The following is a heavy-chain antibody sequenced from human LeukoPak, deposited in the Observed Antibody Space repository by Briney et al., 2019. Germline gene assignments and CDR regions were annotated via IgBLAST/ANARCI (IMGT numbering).Heavy chain of an antibody. V-gene: IGHV3-23*01. J-gene: IGHJ4*02. CDR2: VDTSGGGT. D-gene: IGHD3-10*01. CDR3: AKGGGKFFDY. CDR1: GFTFSNYG. Sequence: GGSLRLSCAASGFTFSNYGMSWVRQAPGKGLEWVSTVDTSGGGTYYANSVKGRFTISRDNSKNTLYLQMNSLRAEDTGVYYCAKGGGKFFDYWGQGTLVTVSS.